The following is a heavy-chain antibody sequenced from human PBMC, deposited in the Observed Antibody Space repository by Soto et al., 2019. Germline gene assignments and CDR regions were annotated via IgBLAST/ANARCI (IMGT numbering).Heavy chain of an antibody. V-gene: IGHV3-64D*06. D-gene: IGHD3-22*01. Sequence: GGSLRLSCSVSGIFFKSHAMHWFRQPPGKGLEYVSSIHTSGQATFYADAVKGKFTVSRDNSKNTPDLELTSLKHEDMAVYYCVKGRSKNCNITTCGLWMDAWGQGTTVTVSS. CDR2: IHTSGQAT. CDR1: GIFFKSHA. J-gene: IGHJ6*02. CDR3: VKGRSKNCNITTCGLWMDA.